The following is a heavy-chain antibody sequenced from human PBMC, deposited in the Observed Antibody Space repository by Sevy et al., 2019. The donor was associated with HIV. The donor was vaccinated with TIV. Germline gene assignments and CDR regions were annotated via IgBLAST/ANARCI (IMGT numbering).Heavy chain of an antibody. CDR1: GFTFSSYD. Sequence: GGSLRLSCAASGFTFSSYDMNWVRQAPGKGLEWVSKISSSGSTISYADSVKGRFTISRDNAKNSLNLQMNSLRAEDTVVYYCLRSGVAYDIGLVPWGLGTLFTVSS. J-gene: IGHJ5*02. D-gene: IGHD3-22*01. CDR2: ISSSGSTI. CDR3: LRSGVAYDIGLVP. V-gene: IGHV3-48*03.